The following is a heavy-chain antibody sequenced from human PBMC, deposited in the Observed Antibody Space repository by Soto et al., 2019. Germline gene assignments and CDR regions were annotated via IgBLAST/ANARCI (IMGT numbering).Heavy chain of an antibody. D-gene: IGHD1-1*01. CDR1: GFTFSNYA. J-gene: IGHJ4*02. V-gene: IGHV3-30*18. CDR2: TSYDGNNE. Sequence: GGSLRLSCAASGFTFSNYAMHWVRQAPGKGLEWVALTSYDGNNEYYTDSVKGRFTISRDNSKNTLFLQMNSPRPEDTAVYYCAKDKGVFNWATSYFDYWGQGALVTAPQ. CDR3: AKDKGVFNWATSYFDY.